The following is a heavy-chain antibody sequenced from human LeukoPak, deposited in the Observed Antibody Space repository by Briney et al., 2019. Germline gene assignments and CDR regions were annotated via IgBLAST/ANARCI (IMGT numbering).Heavy chain of an antibody. Sequence: PGGSLRLSCAASGFTFSSYWMSWVRQAPGKGLEWVANIKQDGSEKYYVDSVKGRFTISRDNAKNSLYLQMNSLRAEDTAVYYCARVLGNTYYYGSGSYYNGYYYYYMDVWGKVTTVTVSS. CDR2: IKQDGSEK. CDR3: ARVLGNTYYYGSGSYYNGYYYYYMDV. D-gene: IGHD3-10*01. CDR1: GFTFSSYW. V-gene: IGHV3-7*01. J-gene: IGHJ6*03.